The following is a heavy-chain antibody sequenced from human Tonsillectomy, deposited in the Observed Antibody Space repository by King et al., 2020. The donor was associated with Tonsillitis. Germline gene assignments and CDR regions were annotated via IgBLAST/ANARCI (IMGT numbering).Heavy chain of an antibody. Sequence: VQLQQWGAGLLKPSETLSLTCTVYGGSFSGYYWSWIRQPPGKGLEWIGEINHSGSTNYNSSLKSRVTVSVDTSKNQFSLKLRSVTAADAAVYYCARDGAVTTVTFDYWGQGTQVTVSS. CDR1: GGSFSGYY. V-gene: IGHV4-34*01. J-gene: IGHJ4*02. D-gene: IGHD4-11*01. CDR3: ARDGAVTTVTFDY. CDR2: INHSGST.